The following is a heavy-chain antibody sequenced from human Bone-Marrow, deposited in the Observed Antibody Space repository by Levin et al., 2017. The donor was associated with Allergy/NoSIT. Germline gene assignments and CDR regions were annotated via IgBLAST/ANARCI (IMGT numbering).Heavy chain of an antibody. D-gene: IGHD2-15*01. Sequence: GESLKISCAASGFTFSSYAMSWVRQAPGKGLEWVSAISGSGGSTYYADSVKGRFTISRDNSKNTLYLQMNSLRAEDTAVYYCAKDGGSCYLNEGFFDYWGQGTLVTVSS. CDR1: GFTFSSYA. J-gene: IGHJ4*02. CDR3: AKDGGSCYLNEGFFDY. CDR2: ISGSGGST. V-gene: IGHV3-23*01.